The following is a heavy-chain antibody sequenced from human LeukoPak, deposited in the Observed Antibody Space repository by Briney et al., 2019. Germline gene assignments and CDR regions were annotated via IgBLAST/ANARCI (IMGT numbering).Heavy chain of an antibody. J-gene: IGHJ4*02. V-gene: IGHV3-74*01. Sequence: PGGSLRLSCAASGFTFNNYWMHWVRQAPGKGLVWVSRINNDGSSTSYADSVKGRFTISRDNAKNTLYLQMNSLRAGDTAVYYCARKFYYGDSAYAFDYWGQGTLVTVSS. CDR1: GFTFNNYW. CDR3: ARKFYYGDSAYAFDY. D-gene: IGHD3-22*01. CDR2: INNDGSST.